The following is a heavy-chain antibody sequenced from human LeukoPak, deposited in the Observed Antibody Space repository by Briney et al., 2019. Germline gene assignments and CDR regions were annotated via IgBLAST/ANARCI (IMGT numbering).Heavy chain of an antibody. CDR1: GFTFSSYA. Sequence: PGGSLRLSCAASGFTFSSYAMSWVRHAPGKGLEWVSAISGSGGSTYYADSVKGRFTISRDNSKNTPYLQMNSLRAEDTAVYYCAKDFGRYCSGGSCFPPDAFDIWGQGTMVTVSS. V-gene: IGHV3-23*01. CDR2: ISGSGGST. D-gene: IGHD2-15*01. J-gene: IGHJ3*02. CDR3: AKDFGRYCSGGSCFPPDAFDI.